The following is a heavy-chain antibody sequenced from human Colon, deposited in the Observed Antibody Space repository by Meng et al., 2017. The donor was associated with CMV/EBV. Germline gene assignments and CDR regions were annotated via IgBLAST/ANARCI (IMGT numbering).Heavy chain of an antibody. Sequence: VSCEASGYTFTAHYMHWVRQAPGQGLEWMGRINPNSGATDYAQKFQGRITMARDTSISTIYMEVSRLTSDDTGIYCCTRKFDGYYDYWGQGTLVTVSS. CDR1: GYTFTAHY. CDR2: INPNSGAT. D-gene: IGHD3-22*01. CDR3: TRKFDGYYDY. J-gene: IGHJ4*02. V-gene: IGHV1-2*05.